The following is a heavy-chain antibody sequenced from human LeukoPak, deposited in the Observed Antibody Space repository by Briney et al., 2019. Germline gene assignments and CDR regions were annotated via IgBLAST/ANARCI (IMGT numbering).Heavy chain of an antibody. J-gene: IGHJ1*01. CDR2: INWNGGST. CDR1: GFTFDDYG. D-gene: IGHD3-10*01. V-gene: IGHV3-20*04. CDR3: ARAPAPLLGGELLH. Sequence: PGGSLRLSCAASGFTFDDYGMSWVRQAPGKGLEWVSGINWNGGSTGYADSVKGRFTISRDNAKNSLYLQMNSLRAEDTASYYCARAPAPLLGGELLHWGQGTLVTVSS.